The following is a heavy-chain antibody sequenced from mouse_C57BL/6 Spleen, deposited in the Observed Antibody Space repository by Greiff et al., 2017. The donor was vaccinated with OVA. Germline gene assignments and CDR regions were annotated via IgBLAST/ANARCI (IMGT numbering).Heavy chain of an antibody. CDR2: IRLKSDNYAT. D-gene: IGHD2-4*01. CDR3: TGFNDYGGDYYAMDY. V-gene: IGHV6-3*01. CDR1: GFTFSNYW. Sequence: EVKLVESGGGLVQPGGSMKLSCVASGFTFSNYWMNWVRQSPEKGLEWVAQIRLKSDNYATHYAESVKGRFTISRDDSKSSVYLQMNNLRAEDTGIYYCTGFNDYGGDYYAMDYWGQGTSVTVSS. J-gene: IGHJ4*01.